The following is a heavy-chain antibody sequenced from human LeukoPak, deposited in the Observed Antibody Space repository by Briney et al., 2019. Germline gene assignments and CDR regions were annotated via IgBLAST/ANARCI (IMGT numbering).Heavy chain of an antibody. CDR2: IYTSGST. D-gene: IGHD2-2*02. CDR3: ARSPFVCSSTSCYTQGFDY. CDR1: GGSISSYY. J-gene: IGHJ4*02. Sequence: SETLSLTCTVSGGSISSYYWSWIRQPAGKGLEWIGRIYTSGSTNYNPSLKSRVTMSVDTSKNQFSLKLGSVTAADTAVYYCARSPFVCSSTSCYTQGFDYWGQGTLVTVSS. V-gene: IGHV4-4*07.